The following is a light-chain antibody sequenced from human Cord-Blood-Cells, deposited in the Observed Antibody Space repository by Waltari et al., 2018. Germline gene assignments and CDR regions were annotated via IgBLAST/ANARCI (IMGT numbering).Light chain of an antibody. CDR2: EGS. V-gene: IGLV2-23*01. Sequence: QSALTQPASVSGSPGQSITISCTGTSSHVGSYNLLSWYQQHPGKAPKLMSYEGSKRPSGVSNRFSGSKSGNTASLTISGLQAEDEADYYCCSYAGSSTYVFGTGTKVTVL. J-gene: IGLJ1*01. CDR3: CSYAGSSTYV. CDR1: SSHVGSYNL.